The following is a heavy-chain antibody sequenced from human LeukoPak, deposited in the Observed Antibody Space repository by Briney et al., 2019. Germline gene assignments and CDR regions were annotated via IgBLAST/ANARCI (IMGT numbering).Heavy chain of an antibody. Sequence: AASVKVSCKASGYTFTGYYIHWVRQAPGQGLEWMGWINPNSGGTNYAQKFQGWVTMTRDTSISTAYMELSRLRSDNTAVYYCARGVRDVYNGFDYWGQGTLVTVSS. CDR3: ARGVRDVYNGFDY. D-gene: IGHD5-24*01. CDR1: GYTFTGYY. V-gene: IGHV1-2*04. J-gene: IGHJ4*02. CDR2: INPNSGGT.